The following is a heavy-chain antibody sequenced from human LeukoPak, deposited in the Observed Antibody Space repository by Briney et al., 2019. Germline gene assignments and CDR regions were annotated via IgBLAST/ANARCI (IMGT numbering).Heavy chain of an antibody. V-gene: IGHV3-53*01. CDR3: ARWGSSGFLDY. Sequence: GGSLRLSCTASGFTFGDYAMSWVRQAPGKGLEWVSVIYSGGSTYYADSVKGRFTISRDNSKNTLYLQMNSLRAEDTAVYYCARWGSSGFLDYWGQGTLVTVSS. CDR2: IYSGGST. J-gene: IGHJ4*02. D-gene: IGHD3-22*01. CDR1: GFTFGDYA.